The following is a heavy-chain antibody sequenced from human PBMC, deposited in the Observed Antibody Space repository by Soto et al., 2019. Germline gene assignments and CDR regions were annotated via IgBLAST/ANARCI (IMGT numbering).Heavy chain of an antibody. CDR1: GCSISSGDHY. Sequence: LSLTCTVSGCSISSGDHYWSWISQPPGKGLEWIGYIYYSGTTYYNPSLKSRVTISVDTSENQFSLKVNSVTAADTAVYYCARALIQLWPHYYYGMDVWGQGTTVTVSS. V-gene: IGHV4-30-4*01. J-gene: IGHJ6*02. CDR3: ARALIQLWPHYYYGMDV. D-gene: IGHD5-18*01. CDR2: IYYSGTT.